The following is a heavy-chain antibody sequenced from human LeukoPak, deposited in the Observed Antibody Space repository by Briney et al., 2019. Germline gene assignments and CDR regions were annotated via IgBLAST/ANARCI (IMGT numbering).Heavy chain of an antibody. J-gene: IGHJ5*02. CDR2: IHTSGST. CDR1: GGSISSYY. CDR3: ARRIWP. V-gene: IGHV4-4*07. Sequence: PSETLSLTCTVSGGSISSYYWSWIRQPAGKGLEWIGRIHTSGSTNYNPSLKSRVTISLDTAKNQISLKLSSVTAADTAIYYCARRIWPWGQGTLVSVSS.